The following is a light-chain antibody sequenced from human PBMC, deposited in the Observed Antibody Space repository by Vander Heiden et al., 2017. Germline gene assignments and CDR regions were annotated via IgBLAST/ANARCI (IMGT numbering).Light chain of an antibody. CDR3: QSFDSSLSGSRV. CDR2: GNH. V-gene: IGLV1-40*01. J-gene: IGLJ1*01. CDR1: RSNIGAGYD. Sequence: QSVLTQPPSVSGAPGQGVTISCTGSRSNIGAGYDVHWYQQLPGTAPKLLIYGNHNRPSGVPDRFSGSNSGTSASLAITGLQAEDEADYYCQSFDSSLSGSRVFGTGTKVTVL.